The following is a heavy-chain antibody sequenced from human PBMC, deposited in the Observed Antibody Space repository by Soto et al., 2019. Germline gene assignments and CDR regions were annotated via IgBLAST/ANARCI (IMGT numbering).Heavy chain of an antibody. V-gene: IGHV3-30-3*01. CDR1: GFTFSSYA. J-gene: IGHJ4*02. CDR3: ARDTGIAVAGTGFDY. Sequence: GGSLRLSCAASGFTFSSYAMHWVRQAPGKGLEWVAVISYDGSNKYYADSVKGRFTISRDNSKNTLYLQMNSLRAEDTAVYYCARDTGIAVAGTGFDYWGQGTLVTVSS. CDR2: ISYDGSNK. D-gene: IGHD6-19*01.